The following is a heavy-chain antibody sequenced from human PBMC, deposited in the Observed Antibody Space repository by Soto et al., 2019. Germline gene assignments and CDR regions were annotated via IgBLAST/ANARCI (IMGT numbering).Heavy chain of an antibody. D-gene: IGHD2-2*01. V-gene: IGHV3-23*01. CDR2: ISGSGGST. Sequence: PGGSLRLSCAASGFTFSSYAMSWVRQAPGKGLEWVSAISGSGGSTYYADSVKGRFTISRDNSKNTLYLQMNSLRAEDMVVYYCAKGRIVVVPVYFDYWGQGTLVTVSS. CDR1: GFTFSSYA. CDR3: AKGRIVVVPVYFDY. J-gene: IGHJ4*02.